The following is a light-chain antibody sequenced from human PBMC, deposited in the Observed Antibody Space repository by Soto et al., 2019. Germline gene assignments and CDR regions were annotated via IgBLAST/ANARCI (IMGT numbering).Light chain of an antibody. CDR2: DVS. J-gene: IGLJ1*01. CDR3: SSYTSSSLYV. V-gene: IGLV2-14*01. CDR1: SSDVGGYNY. Sequence: QSVLTQPASVSGSPGQSITISCTGTSSDVGGYNYVSWYQQHPGKAPKLMIYDVSTRPSGVSNRFSGSKSGNTASLTISGLQAEDEADYYCSSYTSSSLYVFGTGTNSPS.